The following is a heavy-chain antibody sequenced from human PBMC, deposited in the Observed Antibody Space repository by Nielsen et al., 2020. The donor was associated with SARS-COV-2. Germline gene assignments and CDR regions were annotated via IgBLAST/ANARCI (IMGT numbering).Heavy chain of an antibody. CDR3: AKEGPAPGAFDI. Sequence: GESLKISCATSGFTFSSYWMSWVRQAPGKGLEWVSVIYSGGSSTYYADSVKGRFTISRDNSKNTLYLQMNSLRAEDTAVYYCAKEGPAPGAFDIWGQGTMVTVSS. J-gene: IGHJ3*02. V-gene: IGHV3-23*03. D-gene: IGHD1-1*01. CDR2: IYSGGSST. CDR1: GFTFSSYW.